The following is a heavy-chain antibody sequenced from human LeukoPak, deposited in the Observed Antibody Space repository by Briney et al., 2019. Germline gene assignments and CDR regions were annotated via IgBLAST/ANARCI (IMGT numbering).Heavy chain of an antibody. V-gene: IGHV4-34*01. CDR1: GGSFSGYY. CDR3: ARLQYVPAALSFDY. CDR2: INHSGST. Sequence: SETLSLTCAVHGGSFSGYYWSWIRQPPGKGLEWIGEINHSGSTNYNPSLKSRVTISVDTSKNQFSLKLSSVTAADTAVYYCARLQYVPAALSFDYWGQGTLSPSPQ. J-gene: IGHJ4*02. D-gene: IGHD2-2*01.